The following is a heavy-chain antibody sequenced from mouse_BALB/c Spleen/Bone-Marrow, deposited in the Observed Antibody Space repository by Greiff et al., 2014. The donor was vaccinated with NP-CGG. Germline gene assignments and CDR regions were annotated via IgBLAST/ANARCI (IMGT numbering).Heavy chain of an antibody. CDR3: VRGGGNYAMDY. CDR2: IWSGGST. J-gene: IGHJ4*01. Sequence: VKLEESGPGLVQPSQSLSITCTVSGFSLTSYGVHWVRQSPGKGLEWLGVIWSGGSTDYNAAFISRLSISKDNSKSQVFFKMNSLQANDTAIYYCVRGGGNYAMDYWGQGTSVTVSS. V-gene: IGHV2-2*02. CDR1: GFSLTSYG.